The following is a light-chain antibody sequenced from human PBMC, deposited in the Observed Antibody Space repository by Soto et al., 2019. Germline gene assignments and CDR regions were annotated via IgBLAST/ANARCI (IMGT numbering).Light chain of an antibody. J-gene: IGKJ4*01. CDR1: QNIRDY. V-gene: IGKV1-39*01. Sequence: DIQMTQSPSSLSASVGDRVTITCRARQNIRDYLNWYQQKPGKPPKLLIYGASTLQSGAPSRFSGGGFGSDFTLIISSLQPEDFASYYCQQTYLSPPTFGGETKVEIK. CDR2: GAS. CDR3: QQTYLSPPT.